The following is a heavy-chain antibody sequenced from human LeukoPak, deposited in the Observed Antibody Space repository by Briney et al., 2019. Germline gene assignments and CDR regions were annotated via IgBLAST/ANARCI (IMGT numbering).Heavy chain of an antibody. CDR1: GYTFTSYY. Sequence: ASVKVSCKASGYTFTSYYMHWVRQAPGQGLEWMGIINPSGGSTSYAQKFQGRVTMTRDTSTSTVYMELSSLRSEDTAAYYCAREEVSVAGTYNWFDPWGQGTLVTVSS. J-gene: IGHJ5*02. CDR3: AREEVSVAGTYNWFDP. V-gene: IGHV1-46*01. CDR2: INPSGGST. D-gene: IGHD6-19*01.